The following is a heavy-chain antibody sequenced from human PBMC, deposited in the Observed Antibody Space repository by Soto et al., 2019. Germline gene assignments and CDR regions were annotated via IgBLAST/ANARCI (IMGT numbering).Heavy chain of an antibody. V-gene: IGHV4-28*03. J-gene: IGHJ4*02. D-gene: IGHD2-2*01. CDR1: GYSISSSNW. CDR3: ARVPDY. Sequence: SETLCLTCAVSGYSISSSNWWGWIRQPPGKGLEWIGYIYYSGTTYYNPSLKSRVTISIDRSKNQFSLKLSSVTAADTAVYYCARVPDYWGQGILVTVSS. CDR2: IYYSGTT.